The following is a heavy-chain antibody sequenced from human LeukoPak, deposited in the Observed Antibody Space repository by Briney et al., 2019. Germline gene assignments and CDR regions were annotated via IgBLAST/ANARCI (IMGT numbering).Heavy chain of an antibody. CDR2: ISSGSSAI. D-gene: IGHD6-13*01. V-gene: IGHV3-48*01. J-gene: IGHJ4*02. CDR1: GFSFSTYS. CDR3: ARSLSSSWYLDY. Sequence: GGSLRLSCAASGFSFSTYSMNWVRQAPGKGLQWVSYISSGSSAIYYTDSVKGRFTITRDDAKNSVYLQMNSLRTEDTAVYYCARSLSSSWYLDYWGQGTLVTVSS.